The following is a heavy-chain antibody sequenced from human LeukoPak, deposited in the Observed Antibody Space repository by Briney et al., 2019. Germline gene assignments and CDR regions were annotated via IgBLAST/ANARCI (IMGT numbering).Heavy chain of an antibody. CDR3: ARLTRGT. CDR2: INHSGST. V-gene: IGHV4-38-2*02. CDR1: GYSISSGYY. D-gene: IGHD3-16*01. Sequence: PSETLSLTCTVSGYSISSGYYWGWIRQPPGKGLEWIGEINHSGSTNYNPSLKSRVTISVDTSKNQFSLKLSSVTAADTAVYYCARLTRGTWGQGTLVTVSS. J-gene: IGHJ5*02.